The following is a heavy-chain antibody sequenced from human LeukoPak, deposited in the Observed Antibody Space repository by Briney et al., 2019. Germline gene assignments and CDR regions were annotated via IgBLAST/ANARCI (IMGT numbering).Heavy chain of an antibody. V-gene: IGHV3-9*03. CDR1: GFTFDDYA. Sequence: GGSLRLSCAASGFTFDDYAMHWVRQAPGEGLEWVSGISWNSGSIGYADSVKGRFTISRDNAKNSLYLQMNSLRAEDMALYYCAKDIGRYFDWLFDYWGQGTLVTVSS. CDR3: AKDIGRYFDWLFDY. CDR2: ISWNSGSI. J-gene: IGHJ4*02. D-gene: IGHD3-9*01.